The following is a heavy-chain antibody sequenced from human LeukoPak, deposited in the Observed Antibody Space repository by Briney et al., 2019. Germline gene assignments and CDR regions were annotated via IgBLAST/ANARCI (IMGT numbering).Heavy chain of an antibody. J-gene: IGHJ3*02. Sequence: ASVKVSCKASGYTFTNSYIHWVRQAPGQVLEWMGLINPDGGNTNYAQNFQGRVTLTRDMSTSTAYMELSSLRSEDTAVYYCAVGVRGSGSYQIWGHVFDIWGQGTMVTVSS. CDR1: GYTFTNSY. D-gene: IGHD3-10*01. CDR2: INPDGGNT. CDR3: AVGVRGSGSYQIWGHVFDI. V-gene: IGHV1-46*01.